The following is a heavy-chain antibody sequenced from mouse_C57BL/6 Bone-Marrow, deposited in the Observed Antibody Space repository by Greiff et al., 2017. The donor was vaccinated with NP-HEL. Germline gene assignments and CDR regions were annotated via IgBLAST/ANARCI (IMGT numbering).Heavy chain of an antibody. D-gene: IGHD1-1*01. J-gene: IGHJ2*01. CDR2: FYPGSGSI. CDR1: GYTFTEYT. V-gene: IGHV1-62-2*01. CDR3: ARHDYGSSPDYFDY. Sequence: VQLVESGAELVKPGASVKLSCKASGYTFTEYTIHWVKQRSGQGLEWIGWFYPGSGSIKYNEKFQGKATLTADKSSSTVYMELSRLTSEDSAVYFCARHDYGSSPDYFDYWGKGTTLTVS.